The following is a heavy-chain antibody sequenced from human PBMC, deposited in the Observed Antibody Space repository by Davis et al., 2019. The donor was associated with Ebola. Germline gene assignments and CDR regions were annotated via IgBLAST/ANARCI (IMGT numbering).Heavy chain of an antibody. Sequence: PSETLSLTCAVYGGSFSGYYWSWICQPPGKGLEWIGEINHSGSTNYNPSLKSRVTISVDTSKNQFSLKLSSVTAADTAVYYCARASWSYYYYYGMDVWGQGTTVTVSS. CDR2: INHSGST. D-gene: IGHD6-13*01. V-gene: IGHV4-34*01. CDR3: ARASWSYYYYYGMDV. CDR1: GGSFSGYY. J-gene: IGHJ6*02.